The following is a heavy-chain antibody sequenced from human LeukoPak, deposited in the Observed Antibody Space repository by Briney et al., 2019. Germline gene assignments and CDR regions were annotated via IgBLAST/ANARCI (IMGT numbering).Heavy chain of an antibody. Sequence: LETLSLTCTVSGGSISSYYWGWIRQPPGKGLEWIGSIYYSGSTYYNPSLKSRVTISVDTSRNQFSLKLSSVTAADTAVYYCARGGSRLTTAGDLDYWGQGTLVTVSS. CDR2: IYYSGST. CDR1: GGSISSYY. J-gene: IGHJ4*02. V-gene: IGHV4-39*01. D-gene: IGHD3-16*01. CDR3: ARGGSRLTTAGDLDY.